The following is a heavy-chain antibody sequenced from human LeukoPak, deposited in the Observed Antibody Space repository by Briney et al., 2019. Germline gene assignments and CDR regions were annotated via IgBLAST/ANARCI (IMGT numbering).Heavy chain of an antibody. Sequence: SETLSLTCTVSGGSLSSFYWSWIRQPPGKGLEWIGYIYYTGSTNYNPSLKSRVTISVDTSKNQFSLKLTSVTAADTAVYYCARAEVVTKKFDYSGQGTLVTVSS. CDR2: IYYTGST. CDR1: GGSLSSFY. CDR3: ARAEVVTKKFDY. J-gene: IGHJ4*02. D-gene: IGHD2-2*01. V-gene: IGHV4-59*01.